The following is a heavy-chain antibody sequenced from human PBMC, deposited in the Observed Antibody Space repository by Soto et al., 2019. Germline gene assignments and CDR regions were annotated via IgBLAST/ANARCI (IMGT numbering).Heavy chain of an antibody. V-gene: IGHV4-30-4*01. CDR1: GGSISSGDYY. Sequence: QVQLQESGPGLVKPSQTLSLTCTVSGGSISSGDYYWSWIRQPPGKGLEWIGYIYYSGRTYYNPSLKSRVTISVDTSKNQFSLKLSSVTAADTAVYYCASSITHWYSSSWFDYWGQGTLVTVSS. CDR3: ASSITHWYSSSWFDY. J-gene: IGHJ4*02. D-gene: IGHD6-13*01. CDR2: IYYSGRT.